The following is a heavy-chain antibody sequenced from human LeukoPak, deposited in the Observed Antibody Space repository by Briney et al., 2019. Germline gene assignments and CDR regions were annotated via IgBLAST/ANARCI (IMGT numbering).Heavy chain of an antibody. D-gene: IGHD3-16*01. CDR2: INHSGST. J-gene: IGHJ6*03. CDR3: ARSRGVYYYYYYMDV. CDR1: GGSFSGYY. Sequence: PSETLSLTCAVYGGSFSGYYWSWIRQPPGKGLEWIGEINHSGSTNYNPSLKSRVTISVDTSKNQFSLKLSSVTAADTAVYYCARSRGVYYYYYYMDVWGKGTTVTVSS. V-gene: IGHV4-34*01.